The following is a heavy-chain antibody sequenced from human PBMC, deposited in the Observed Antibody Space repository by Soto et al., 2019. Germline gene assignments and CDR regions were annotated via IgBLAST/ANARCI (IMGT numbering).Heavy chain of an antibody. D-gene: IGHD2-15*01. CDR3: ARGIATGQLDP. J-gene: IGHJ5*02. Sequence: ASVKVSCKASGYTFTRYTMNWVRQAPGQRLEWMGWINPDNGNTKSSQKFQDRVIITRDTSASTAYMDLSSLRSEDTAVYYCARGIATGQLDPWGQGTLGTVSS. V-gene: IGHV1-3*01. CDR1: GYTFTRYT. CDR2: INPDNGNT.